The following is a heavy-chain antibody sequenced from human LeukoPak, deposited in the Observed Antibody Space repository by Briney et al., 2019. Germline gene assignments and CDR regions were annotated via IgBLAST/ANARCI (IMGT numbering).Heavy chain of an antibody. Sequence: ASVKVSCKASGYTFTNYGITWVRQAPGQGLEWMGWISAYNGNTNHAQKLQGRVTMTTDTSTSTAYMELRSLRSDDTAVYYCARGGTNCSGGSCPLNWFDPWGQGTLVTVSS. V-gene: IGHV1-18*01. CDR1: GYTFTNYG. J-gene: IGHJ5*02. CDR2: ISAYNGNT. D-gene: IGHD2-15*01. CDR3: ARGGTNCSGGSCPLNWFDP.